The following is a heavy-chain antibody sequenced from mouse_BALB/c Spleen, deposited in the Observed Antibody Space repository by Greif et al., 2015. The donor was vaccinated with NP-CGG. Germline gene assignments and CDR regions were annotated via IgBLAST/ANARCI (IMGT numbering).Heavy chain of an antibody. CDR1: GYTFTDYN. CDR2: INPNNGGT. J-gene: IGHJ1*01. V-gene: IGHV1-18*01. CDR3: AAYYGNYRYFDV. D-gene: IGHD2-10*01. Sequence: VQLQQPGPELVKPGASVKIPCKASGYTFTDYNMDWVKQSHGKSLEWIGDINPNNGGTIYNQKFKGKATLTVDKSSSTAYMELRSLTSEDTAVYYCAAYYGNYRYFDVWGVGTTVAVSS.